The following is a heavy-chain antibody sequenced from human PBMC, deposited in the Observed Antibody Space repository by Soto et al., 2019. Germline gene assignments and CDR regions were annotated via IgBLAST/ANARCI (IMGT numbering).Heavy chain of an antibody. J-gene: IGHJ4*02. CDR3: ARAKTRGGSKPFEY. Sequence: QVQLVQSGAEVKKPGASVKVSCKASGNTFTSYDINWVRQATGQGPEWMGWMNPNSGNTGYAQKFQGRVNLTKDHSISTAYLELNSLASEDPAVYYCARAKTRGGSKPFEYWGQGTLVTVSS. D-gene: IGHD2-15*01. CDR2: MNPNSGNT. V-gene: IGHV1-8*01. CDR1: GNTFTSYD.